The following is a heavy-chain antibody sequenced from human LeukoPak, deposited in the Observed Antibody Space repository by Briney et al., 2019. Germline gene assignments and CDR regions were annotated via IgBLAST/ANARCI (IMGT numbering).Heavy chain of an antibody. Sequence: GGSLRLSCAASGFTFSGSAMTWVRQAPGKGLQWVSTITGSDDKTYYAESVKGRFTISRDFSKNMVHLHMNSLRVEDTAIYYCAKGPQLYSGYHPDYWGQGTLVTVSS. D-gene: IGHD5-12*01. CDR3: AKGPQLYSGYHPDY. J-gene: IGHJ4*02. CDR2: ITGSDDKT. CDR1: GFTFSGSA. V-gene: IGHV3-23*01.